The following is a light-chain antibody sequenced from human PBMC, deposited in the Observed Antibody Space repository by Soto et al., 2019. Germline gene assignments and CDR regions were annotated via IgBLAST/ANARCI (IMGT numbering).Light chain of an antibody. CDR1: QSVSISD. J-gene: IGKJ2*01. CDR3: QQYGGSHLYM. V-gene: IGKV3-20*01. CDR2: GAS. Sequence: IVLTQSPGTLSLSPGDRATLSCRASQSVSISDLAWYQQKPGQAPRLLIYGASTRATGIPDRFSGSGSGTDFTLTSSRLEPEDFSVYYWQQYGGSHLYMFGQGTKLEIK.